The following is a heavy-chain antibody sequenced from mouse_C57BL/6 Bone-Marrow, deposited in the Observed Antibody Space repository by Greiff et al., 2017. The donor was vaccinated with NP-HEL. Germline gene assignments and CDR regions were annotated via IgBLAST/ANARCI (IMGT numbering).Heavy chain of an antibody. CDR2: ISDGGSYT. CDR3: ARDDDGYYRAMDY. Sequence: EVQLVESGGGLVKPGGSLKLSCAASGFTFSSYAMSWVRQTPEKRLEWVATISDGGSYTYYPDNVKGRFTISRDNAKNNLYLQMSHLKSEDTAMYYCARDDDGYYRAMDYWGQGTSVTVSS. D-gene: IGHD2-3*01. J-gene: IGHJ4*01. CDR1: GFTFSSYA. V-gene: IGHV5-4*01.